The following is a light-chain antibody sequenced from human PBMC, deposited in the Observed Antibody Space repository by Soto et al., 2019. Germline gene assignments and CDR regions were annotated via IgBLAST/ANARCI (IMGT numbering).Light chain of an antibody. V-gene: IGKV3-20*01. CDR2: GAS. CDR3: QQYGSSPLT. Sequence: EIVLTQSPGTLSLSPGERAALSCRASQSVSSSYLAWYQQKPGQAPRLLIYGASIRATGIPDRFSGSGSGTDFSLTVSRLEPDDFAVYYCQQYGSSPLTFGGGTKEEIK. J-gene: IGKJ4*01. CDR1: QSVSSSY.